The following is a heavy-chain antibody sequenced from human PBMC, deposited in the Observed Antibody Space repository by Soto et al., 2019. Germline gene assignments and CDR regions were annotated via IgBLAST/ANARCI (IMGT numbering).Heavy chain of an antibody. J-gene: IGHJ6*01. CDR2: VNPKSGGT. V-gene: IGHV1-2*02. CDR3: ARVWDYKGGMDV. CDR1: GYTFTDYY. D-gene: IGHD1-7*01. Sequence: GASVKVSFKASGYTFTDYYIHWVRQAPGQGLEWMGWVNPKSGGTNYAQKFQGRVTMTRDTSISTAYMELSRLRSDDTAVYYCARVWDYKGGMDVWGRGTTVTV.